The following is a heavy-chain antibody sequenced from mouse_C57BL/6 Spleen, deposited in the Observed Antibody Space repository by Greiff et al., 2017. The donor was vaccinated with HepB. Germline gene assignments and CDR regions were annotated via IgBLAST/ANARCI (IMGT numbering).Heavy chain of an antibody. V-gene: IGHV5-6*02. Sequence: DVMLVESGGDLVKPGGSLKLSCAASGFTFSSYGMSWVRQTPDKRLEWVATISSGGSYTYYPDSVKGRFTISRDNAKNTLYLQMSSLKSEDTAMYYCARQGLYYGSSYFDYWGQGTTLTVSS. CDR3: ARQGLYYGSSYFDY. CDR2: ISSGGSYT. J-gene: IGHJ2*01. D-gene: IGHD1-1*01. CDR1: GFTFSSYG.